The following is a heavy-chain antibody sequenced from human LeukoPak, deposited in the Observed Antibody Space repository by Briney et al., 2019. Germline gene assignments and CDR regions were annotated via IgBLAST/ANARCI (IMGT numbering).Heavy chain of an antibody. J-gene: IGHJ4*02. Sequence: SGTLSLTCTVSGDSINSLDLWSWVRQPPGKGLEWIGERYLSGTTHSNPSVKSRVTISIDKSKNQFFLNLSSVTAADTAVYYCAGLVGRYSSGLYYYYFDYWGQGTLVTVSS. V-gene: IGHV4-4*02. CDR1: GDSINSLDL. D-gene: IGHD3-22*01. CDR3: AGLVGRYSSGLYYYYFDY. CDR2: RYLSGTT.